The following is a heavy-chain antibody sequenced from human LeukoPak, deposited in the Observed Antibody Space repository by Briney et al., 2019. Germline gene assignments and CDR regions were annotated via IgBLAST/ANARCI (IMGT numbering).Heavy chain of an antibody. CDR3: ARDLVVGATSYFDY. Sequence: GSSVKVSCTASGYTFTSYGISWVRQAPGQGLEWMGWISAYNGNTNYAQKLQGRVTMTTATSTSTAYMELRSLRSDDTAVYYCARDLVVGATSYFDYWGQGTLVTVSS. V-gene: IGHV1-18*01. J-gene: IGHJ4*02. D-gene: IGHD1-26*01. CDR1: GYTFTSYG. CDR2: ISAYNGNT.